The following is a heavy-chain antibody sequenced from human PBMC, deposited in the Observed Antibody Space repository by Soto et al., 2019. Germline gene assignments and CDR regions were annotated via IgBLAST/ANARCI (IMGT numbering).Heavy chain of an antibody. J-gene: IGHJ4*02. V-gene: IGHV3-13*04. CDR2: IGTAGDT. Sequence: GGSLRLSCAASGFTFSSYDMHWVRQATGKVLEWVSAIGTAGDTYYPGSVKGRFTISRENAKNSLYLQMNSLRAGDTAVYYCARAIDYDILPGYPAPPDYWGQGTLVTVSS. D-gene: IGHD3-9*01. CDR3: ARAIDYDILPGYPAPPDY. CDR1: GFTFSSYD.